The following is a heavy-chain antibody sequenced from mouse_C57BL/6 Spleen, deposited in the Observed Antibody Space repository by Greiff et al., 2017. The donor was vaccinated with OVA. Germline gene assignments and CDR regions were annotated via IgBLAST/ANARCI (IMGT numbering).Heavy chain of an antibody. CDR2: IHPNSGST. CDR3: ARRAYYDYDSYYFDY. Sequence: QVQLQQPGAELVKPGASVKLSCKASGYTFTSYWMHWVKQRPGQGLEWIGMIHPNSGSTNYNEKFKSKATLTVDKSSSTAYMQLSSLTSEDSAVYYCARRAYYDYDSYYFDYWGQGTSVTVSS. CDR1: GYTFTSYW. D-gene: IGHD2-4*01. J-gene: IGHJ4*01. V-gene: IGHV1-64*01.